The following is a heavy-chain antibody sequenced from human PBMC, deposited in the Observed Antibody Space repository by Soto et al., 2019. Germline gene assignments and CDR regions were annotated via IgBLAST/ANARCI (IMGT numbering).Heavy chain of an antibody. J-gene: IGHJ4*02. CDR1: GFSFTTAGLA. Sequence: SGPALWNPTQTLTLTCTFSGFSFTTAGLAVGWIRQTPGGALEWLTLIYYNDDRRFSPSLKTRLTITGDTSKNQVVLSLTNVDPGDTATYFCAHSDGGYEIIYFDFWGQGIPVTVSS. V-gene: IGHV2-5*01. CDR2: IYYNDDR. D-gene: IGHD5-12*01. CDR3: AHSDGGYEIIYFDF.